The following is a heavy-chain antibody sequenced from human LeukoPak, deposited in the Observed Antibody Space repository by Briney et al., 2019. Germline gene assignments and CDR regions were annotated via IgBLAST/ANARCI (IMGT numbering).Heavy chain of an antibody. J-gene: IGHJ4*02. Sequence: SETLSLTCSVSGGSISSRSYYWGWIRQPPGKGLEWIGSIYYSGSTYYNPSLKSRITISVDTSKNQFSLKLSSVTAADTAVYYCARQRPTSYDILTWGAYARWGQGTLVTVSS. D-gene: IGHD3-9*01. CDR1: GGSISSRSYY. CDR2: IYYSGST. V-gene: IGHV4-39*01. CDR3: ARQRPTSYDILTWGAYAR.